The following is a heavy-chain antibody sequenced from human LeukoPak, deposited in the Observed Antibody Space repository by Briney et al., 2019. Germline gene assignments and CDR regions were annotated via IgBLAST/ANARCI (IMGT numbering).Heavy chain of an antibody. V-gene: IGHV3-30*02. D-gene: IGHD6-19*01. J-gene: IGHJ4*02. CDR1: GFTFSSYG. CDR2: IRYDGSNK. Sequence: GGSLRLSCAASGFTFSSYGMHWVRQAPGKGLERVAFIRYDGSNKYYADSVKGRFTISRDSSKNTLFLEMNSLRVEDTAVYYCAKRHTTGWYLFDYWGQGTLVTVSS. CDR3: AKRHTTGWYLFDY.